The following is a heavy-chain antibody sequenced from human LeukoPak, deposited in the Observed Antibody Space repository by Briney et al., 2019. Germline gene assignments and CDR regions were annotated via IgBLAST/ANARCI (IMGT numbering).Heavy chain of an antibody. Sequence: SVKVSCKASGGTFSSYAISWVRQAPGQGLEWMGGIIPIFGTANYAQRFQGRVTITADESTSTAYMELSSLRSEDTAVYYCARAGHYYGSGSYLAYWGQGTLVTVSS. CDR2: IIPIFGTA. V-gene: IGHV1-69*01. CDR3: ARAGHYYGSGSYLAY. J-gene: IGHJ4*02. CDR1: GGTFSSYA. D-gene: IGHD3-10*01.